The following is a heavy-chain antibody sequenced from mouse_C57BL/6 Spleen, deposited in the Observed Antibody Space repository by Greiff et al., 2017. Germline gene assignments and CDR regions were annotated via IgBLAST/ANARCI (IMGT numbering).Heavy chain of an antibody. D-gene: IGHD2-3*01. Sequence: VQLQESGAELVKPGASVKISCKASGYAFSSYWMNWVKQRPGKGLEWIGQIYPGDGDPNSNGKFKGKATLTADKSSSTAYMQLSSLTSEDSAVYFCARGYDPSMDYWGQGTSVTVSS. CDR1: GYAFSSYW. V-gene: IGHV1-80*01. J-gene: IGHJ4*01. CDR3: ARGYDPSMDY. CDR2: IYPGDGDP.